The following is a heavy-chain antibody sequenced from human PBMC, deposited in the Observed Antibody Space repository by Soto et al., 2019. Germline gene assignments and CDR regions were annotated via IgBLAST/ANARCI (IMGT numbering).Heavy chain of an antibody. D-gene: IGHD6-19*01. CDR3: AIQGIAVAGRGNWFDP. CDR1: GYTFTSYG. Sequence: ASVKVSCKASGYTFTSYGISWVRQAPGQGLEWMGWISAYNGNTNYAQKLQGRVTMTTDTSTSTAYMELRSLRSDDTAVYYCAIQGIAVAGRGNWFDPWGQGTLVTVSS. V-gene: IGHV1-18*01. J-gene: IGHJ5*02. CDR2: ISAYNGNT.